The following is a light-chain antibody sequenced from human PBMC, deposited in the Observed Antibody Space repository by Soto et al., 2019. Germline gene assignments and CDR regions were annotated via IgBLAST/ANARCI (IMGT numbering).Light chain of an antibody. J-gene: IGKJ1*01. CDR2: KAS. CDR3: QQYNSYPWT. V-gene: IGKV1-5*03. CDR1: QTINKW. Sequence: DIQMTQAPATLSASVGERVTITCRASQTINKWLAWYQQKPGKAPKLLIHKASSLESGVPSRFRGSGSGTEFTLTISSLQPDDFETYYCQQYNSYPWTFGQGTKVDIK.